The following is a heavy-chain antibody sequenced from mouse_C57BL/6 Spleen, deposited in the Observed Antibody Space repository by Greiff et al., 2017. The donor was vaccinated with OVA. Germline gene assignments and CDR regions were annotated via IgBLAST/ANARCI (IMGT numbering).Heavy chain of an antibody. CDR1: GFTFSSYT. V-gene: IGHV5-9*01. CDR3: ARHYYGSTGYFDY. CDR2: ISGGGGNT. J-gene: IGHJ2*01. Sequence: EVQGVESGGGLVKPGGSLKLSCAASGFTFSSYTMSWVRQTPEKRLAWVATISGGGGNTYYTASVKGRFTISRDNAKNTLYLQMSSLRSEDTALYYCARHYYGSTGYFDYWGQGTTLTVSS. D-gene: IGHD1-1*01.